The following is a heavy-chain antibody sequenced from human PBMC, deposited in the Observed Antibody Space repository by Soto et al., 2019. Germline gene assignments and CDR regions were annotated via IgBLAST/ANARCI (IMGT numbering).Heavy chain of an antibody. CDR1: GYTFSNYG. CDR2: ISLYSDGT. CDR3: ARVVPGAEAWFGP. J-gene: IGHJ5*02. D-gene: IGHD2-2*01. V-gene: IGHV1-18*01. Sequence: ASVKVSCKTSGYTFSNYGITWVRRAPGQPLEWLGWISLYSDGTNYAQKFQGRVSMTTDTSTTTAYMELRSLRSDDTAVYYCARVVPGAEAWFGPWGQGTLVTVSS.